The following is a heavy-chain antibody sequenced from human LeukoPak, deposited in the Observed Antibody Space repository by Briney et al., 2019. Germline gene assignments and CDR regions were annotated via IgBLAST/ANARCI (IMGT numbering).Heavy chain of an antibody. CDR1: GGSFSGYY. Sequence: SETLSFTCAVYGGSFSGYYWSWIRQPPGKGLEWIGEINHSGSTNYNPSLKSRVTISVDTSKNQFSLKLSSVTAADPAVYYCAREGWGGSYYTFFDYWGQGTLVTVSS. V-gene: IGHV4-34*01. CDR3: AREGWGGSYYTFFDY. J-gene: IGHJ4*02. CDR2: INHSGST. D-gene: IGHD1-26*01.